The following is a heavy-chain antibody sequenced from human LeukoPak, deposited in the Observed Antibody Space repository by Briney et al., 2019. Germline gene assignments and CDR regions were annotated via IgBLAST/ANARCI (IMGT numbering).Heavy chain of an antibody. CDR3: AIGLTYYYDSSGYYYDDY. CDR2: IYSGGST. D-gene: IGHD3-22*01. CDR1: GFTVSSNY. Sequence: PGGSLRLSCAASGFTVSSNYMSWVRQAPGKGLEWVSVIYSGGSTYYADSVKGRFTISRDNSKNTLYLQMNSLRAEDTAVYYCAIGLTYYYDSSGYYYDDYWGQEPLVTVSS. J-gene: IGHJ4*02. V-gene: IGHV3-53*01.